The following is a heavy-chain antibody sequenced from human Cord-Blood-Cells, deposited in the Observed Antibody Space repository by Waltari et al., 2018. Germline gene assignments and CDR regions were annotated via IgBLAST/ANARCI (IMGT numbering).Heavy chain of an antibody. CDR3: ARSGGGVAGAFDI. J-gene: IGHJ3*02. V-gene: IGHV1-69*02. CDR1: AGTFSSYT. Sequence: QVQLVQSGAVVKKPGSSVKVSCKASAGTFSSYTISWVRQAPGQGREWMGRIIPILGITNYAQKFQGRVTITADKSTSTAYMELSSLRSEDTAVYYCARSGGGVAGAFDIWGQGTMVTVSS. D-gene: IGHD6-19*01. CDR2: IIPILGIT.